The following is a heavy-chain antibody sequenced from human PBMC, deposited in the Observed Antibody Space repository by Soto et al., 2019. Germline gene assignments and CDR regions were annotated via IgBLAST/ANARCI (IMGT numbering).Heavy chain of an antibody. CDR2: INHSGST. CDR1: GGSFSGYY. V-gene: IGHV4-34*01. J-gene: IGHJ4*02. D-gene: IGHD3-10*01. CDR3: ARGARYYYGSGSYTDY. Sequence: PSETLSLTCAVYGGSFSGYYWSWIRQPPGKGLEWIGEINHSGSTNYNPSLKSRVTISVDTSKNQFSLKLSSVTAADTAVYYCARGARYYYGSGSYTDYCGQRNLVTVSS.